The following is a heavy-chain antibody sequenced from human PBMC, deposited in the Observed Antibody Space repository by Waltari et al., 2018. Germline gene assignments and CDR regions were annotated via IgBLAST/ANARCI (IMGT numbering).Heavy chain of an antibody. CDR3: ARGIGYCTSTNCYPRPLYFDY. D-gene: IGHD2-2*01. J-gene: IGHJ4*02. Sequence: QVQLQESGPGLVKPSETLSLTCTVSGGSISNYYWSWIRQPAGKGLEWIGRSYTSGTTNYNPSLKRRVTMSVDTSKNQFSLNLSSVTAADTAVYYCARGIGYCTSTNCYPRPLYFDYWGQGTLVTVSS. V-gene: IGHV4-4*07. CDR2: SYTSGTT. CDR1: GGSISNYY.